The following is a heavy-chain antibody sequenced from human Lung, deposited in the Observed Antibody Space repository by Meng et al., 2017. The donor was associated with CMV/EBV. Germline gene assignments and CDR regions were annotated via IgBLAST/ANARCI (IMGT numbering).Heavy chain of an antibody. CDR3: ARFEALWCGYIREAGFDI. V-gene: IGHV1-18*01. CDR1: GYTFSSYD. D-gene: IGHD3-3*01. CDR2: ISLYNGNT. Sequence: ASVKVSCKASGYTFSSYDISWVRQAPGQGLEWMGWISLYNGNTNSAQKFQGRVTMTTDTSTDTAYMELRSLRSNDTAVYYCARFEALWCGYIREAGFDIWXQGPXVTVAS. J-gene: IGHJ3*02.